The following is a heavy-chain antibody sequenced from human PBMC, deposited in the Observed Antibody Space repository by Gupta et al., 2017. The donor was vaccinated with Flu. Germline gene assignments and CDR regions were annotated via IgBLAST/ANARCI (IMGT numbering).Heavy chain of an antibody. CDR2: ISSSGSTI. CDR1: GFTFSSYE. D-gene: IGHD3-9*01. J-gene: IGHJ6*02. V-gene: IGHV3-48*03. Sequence: EVQLVESGGGLVQPGGSLRLSCAASGFTFSSYEMNWVRQAPGKGLEWVSYISSSGSTIYYADSVKGRFTISRDNAKNSLYLQMNSLRAEDTAVYYCARGGRKYDWLTHYYYYYGMDVWGQGTTVTVSS. CDR3: ARGGRKYDWLTHYYYYYGMDV.